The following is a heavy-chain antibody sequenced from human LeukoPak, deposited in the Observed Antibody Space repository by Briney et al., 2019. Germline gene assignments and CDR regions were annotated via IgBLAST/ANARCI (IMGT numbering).Heavy chain of an antibody. Sequence: SQTLSLTCAISGDSVSSNSAAWNWIRQSPSRGLEWLGRTYYRPKWYNDYAVSVKSRVTINPDTSKNQFSLQLNSVTPEDTAIYYCAKEVVSRISSWYYFDYWGQGTLVTVSS. D-gene: IGHD6-13*01. CDR3: AKEVVSRISSWYYFDY. J-gene: IGHJ4*02. V-gene: IGHV6-1*01. CDR1: GDSVSSNSAA. CDR2: TYYRPKWYN.